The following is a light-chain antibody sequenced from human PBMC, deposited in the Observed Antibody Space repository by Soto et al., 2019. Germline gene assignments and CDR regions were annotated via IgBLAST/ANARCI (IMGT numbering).Light chain of an antibody. V-gene: IGKV3-20*01. CDR1: QTISNTY. CDR3: ESSGRTVFT. CDR2: GAS. J-gene: IGKJ3*01. Sequence: EIVLTQSPGTLSLSPGEGATLSCRASQTISNTYLAWYQQKPGQAPRLLIYGASIRATGIPDRFSGSGSGTDFTLTITALEPEDFAVYYCESSGRTVFTFGPGTKVDIK.